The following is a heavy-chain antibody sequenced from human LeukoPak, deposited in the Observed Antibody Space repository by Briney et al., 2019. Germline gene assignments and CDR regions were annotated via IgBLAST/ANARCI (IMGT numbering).Heavy chain of an antibody. J-gene: IGHJ4*02. Sequence: GGSLRLSCAASAFTYSSYAMNWVRQTPGKGLEWVSAIVGTGASTYYADSVKGRFTISRDNSKNTLLLQMNSLRAEDTGVYFCAKGDQPLLYGGAFDYWGQGTLVTVSS. CDR2: IVGTGAST. CDR1: AFTYSSYA. D-gene: IGHD2-2*02. V-gene: IGHV3-23*01. CDR3: AKGDQPLLYGGAFDY.